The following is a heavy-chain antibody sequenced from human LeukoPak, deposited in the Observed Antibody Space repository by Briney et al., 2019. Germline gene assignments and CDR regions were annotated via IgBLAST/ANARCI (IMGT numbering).Heavy chain of an antibody. Sequence: ASVKVSCKASGYTLTGYYMHWVRQAPGQGLEWMGWINPNSGGTNYAQKFQGRVTMTRDTSISTAYMELSRLRSDDTAVYYCARAVAGTPLFDYWGQGTLVTVSS. CDR2: INPNSGGT. CDR3: ARAVAGTPLFDY. V-gene: IGHV1-2*02. D-gene: IGHD6-19*01. CDR1: GYTLTGYY. J-gene: IGHJ4*02.